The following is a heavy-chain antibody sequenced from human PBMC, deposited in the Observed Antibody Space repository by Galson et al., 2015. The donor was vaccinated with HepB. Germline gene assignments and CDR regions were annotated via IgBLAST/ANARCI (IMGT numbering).Heavy chain of an antibody. CDR3: ARGHPEWLPNLTAYYFDY. D-gene: IGHD6-19*01. J-gene: IGHJ4*02. CDR1: GSTFTSYY. CDR2: INPSGGST. V-gene: IGHV1-46*01. Sequence: SVKVSCKASGSTFTSYYMHWVRQAPGQGLEWMGIINPSGGSTSYAQKFQGRVTMTRDTSTSTVYMELSSLRSEDTAVYYCARGHPEWLPNLTAYYFDYWGQGTLVTVSS.